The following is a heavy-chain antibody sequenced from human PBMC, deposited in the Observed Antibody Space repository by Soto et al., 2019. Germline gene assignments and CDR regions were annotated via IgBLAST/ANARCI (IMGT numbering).Heavy chain of an antibody. CDR2: ISWNSGNI. Sequence: HPGGSLRLSCAASGFTFDDYAMHWVRQAPGKGLEWVSGISWNSGNIGYADSVKGRFTISRDNAKNSLYLQMNSLRAEDTALYYCPKDGFAFSFYYVIDVCGQGTTVIVSS. CDR1: GFTFDDYA. J-gene: IGHJ6*02. CDR3: PKDGFAFSFYYVIDV. V-gene: IGHV3-9*01.